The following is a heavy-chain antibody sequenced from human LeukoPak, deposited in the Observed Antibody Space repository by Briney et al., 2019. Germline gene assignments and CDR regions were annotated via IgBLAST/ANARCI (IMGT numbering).Heavy chain of an antibody. CDR1: GFTFSSYS. CDR3: ASGSYYYYYMDV. Sequence: GGSLRLSCAASGFTFSSYSMNWVRQAPGKGLEWVSSISSSSSYIYYADSVKGRFTISRDNAKNSLYLQMNSLRAEDTAVYYCASGSYYYYYMDVRGKGTTVTVSS. CDR2: ISSSSSYI. V-gene: IGHV3-21*01. J-gene: IGHJ6*03.